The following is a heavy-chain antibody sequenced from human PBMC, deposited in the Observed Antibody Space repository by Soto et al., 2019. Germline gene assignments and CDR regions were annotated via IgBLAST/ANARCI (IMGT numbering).Heavy chain of an antibody. D-gene: IGHD2-2*01. CDR2: ISSSSSYI. Sequence: PGGSLILSCAASGFTFSSDSMNGVRQAPGKGLEWVSSISSSSSYIYYADSVKGRFTISRDNAKNSLYLQMNSLRAEDTAVYYCARDMPDWSSTDAFDIWGKGTMVTVSS. CDR3: ARDMPDWSSTDAFDI. V-gene: IGHV3-21*01. J-gene: IGHJ3*02. CDR1: GFTFSSDS.